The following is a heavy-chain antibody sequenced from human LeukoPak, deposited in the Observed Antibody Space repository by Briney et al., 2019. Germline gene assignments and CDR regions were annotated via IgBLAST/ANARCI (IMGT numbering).Heavy chain of an antibody. Sequence: GRSLRLSYAASGFTFSSYGMHWVRQAPGKGLEWVALIWYDGNNKYYADSVKGRFTISRDNSKNTLYLQLNSLRAEDTAVYYCARQHCSGGDCYFFDWGQGTLVTVSS. J-gene: IGHJ4*02. CDR2: IWYDGNNK. V-gene: IGHV3-33*01. CDR3: ARQHCSGGDCYFFD. D-gene: IGHD2-15*01. CDR1: GFTFSSYG.